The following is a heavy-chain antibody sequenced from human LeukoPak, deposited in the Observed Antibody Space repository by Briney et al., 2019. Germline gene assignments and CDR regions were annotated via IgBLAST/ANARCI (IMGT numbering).Heavy chain of an antibody. D-gene: IGHD5-18*01. CDR2: ISWNSGSI. CDR1: GFTLDDYA. J-gene: IGHJ4*02. Sequence: PGGSLRLSCAASGFTLDDYAMHWVRQAPGKGLEWVSGISWNSGSIGYADSVKGRFTISRDNAKNSLYLQMNSLRAEDTALYYCAKGRGYSYGYFDYWGQGTLVTVSS. V-gene: IGHV3-9*01. CDR3: AKGRGYSYGYFDY.